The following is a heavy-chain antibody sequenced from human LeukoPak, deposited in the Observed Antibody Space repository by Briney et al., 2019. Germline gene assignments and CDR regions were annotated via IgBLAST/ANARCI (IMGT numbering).Heavy chain of an antibody. CDR3: VRDLWEPPY. D-gene: IGHD1-26*01. V-gene: IGHV3-48*02. CDR1: GFTFSSYR. J-gene: IGHJ4*02. Sequence: PGGSLRLSCEASGFTFSSYRMNWVRQAPGKGLEWVSYISDSGDSIYYTDSVKGRFTISRDNAKNSLYLQMNSLRDEDTAVYYCVRDLWEPPYWGQGILVTVSS. CDR2: ISDSGDSI.